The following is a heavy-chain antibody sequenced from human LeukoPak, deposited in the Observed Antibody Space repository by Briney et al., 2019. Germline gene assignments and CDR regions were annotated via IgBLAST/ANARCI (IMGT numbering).Heavy chain of an antibody. J-gene: IGHJ4*02. CDR3: ARGEAFDY. CDR1: AGSISSSGYY. V-gene: IGHV4-31*03. D-gene: IGHD1-26*01. Sequence: SETLSLTCTVSAGSISSSGYYCSWLRQHPGKGLEWIGYIYYSGSTYYNPSLKSRVTISVDTSKNQFSLKLSSVTAADTAVYYCARGEAFDYWGQGTLVTVSS. CDR2: IYYSGST.